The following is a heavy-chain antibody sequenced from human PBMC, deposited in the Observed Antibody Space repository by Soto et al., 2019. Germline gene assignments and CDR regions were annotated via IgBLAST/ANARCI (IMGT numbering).Heavy chain of an antibody. Sequence: EVQLVESGGGLVKPGGSLRLSCAASGFTFSSYSMNWVRQAPGKGLEWVSSISSSSSYIYYADSVKGRFTISRDNAKDSLYLQMNSLRAEDTAVYYCAREMHIETDAFYIWGQGTMVTVSS. V-gene: IGHV3-21*01. CDR1: GFTFSSYS. J-gene: IGHJ3*02. CDR2: ISSSSSYI. CDR3: AREMHIETDAFYI.